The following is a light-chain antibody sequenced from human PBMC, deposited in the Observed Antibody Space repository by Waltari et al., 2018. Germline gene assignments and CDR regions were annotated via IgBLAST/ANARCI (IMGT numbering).Light chain of an antibody. CDR1: QSVGSY. V-gene: IGKV3-11*01. J-gene: IGKJ2*01. CDR3: QQRSTWTPHT. CDR2: DAS. Sequence: EIVLTQSPATLSLSPGDTATLSCRASQSVGSYLAWYQQKPGQPPRLLIYDASNRATGFPARCRGSGSGTDFTLTISSLEAEDFAVYYCQQRSTWTPHTFGQGARLEIK.